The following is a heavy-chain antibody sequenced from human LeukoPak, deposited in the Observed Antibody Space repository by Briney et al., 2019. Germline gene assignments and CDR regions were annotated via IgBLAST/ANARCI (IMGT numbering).Heavy chain of an antibody. Sequence: ASVKVSCKASGYTFIGYYIHWVRQAPGQGLEWMGRMNPYNSVTDYAQKFQGRVIMTGDTSISTAYMELSSLRSEDTAVYYCATYSPTRGERFYYGMDVWGQGTTVTVSS. J-gene: IGHJ6*02. CDR2: MNPYNSVT. D-gene: IGHD3-16*01. CDR3: ATYSPTRGERFYYGMDV. CDR1: GYTFIGYY. V-gene: IGHV1-2*02.